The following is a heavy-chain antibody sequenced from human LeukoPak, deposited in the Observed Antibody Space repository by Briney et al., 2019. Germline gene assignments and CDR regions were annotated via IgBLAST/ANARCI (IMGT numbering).Heavy chain of an antibody. J-gene: IGHJ6*03. CDR1: ADSISDYY. CDR3: AREEGGGDYYYYYMDV. Sequence: SETLSLTCTVSADSISDYYWSWIRQPAGKGLEWIGRIYTSGSTNYNPSLKSRVTISVDTSKNQFSLKLSSVTAADTAVYYCAREEGGGDYYYYYMDVWGKGTTVTISS. CDR2: IYTSGST. D-gene: IGHD2-15*01. V-gene: IGHV4-4*07.